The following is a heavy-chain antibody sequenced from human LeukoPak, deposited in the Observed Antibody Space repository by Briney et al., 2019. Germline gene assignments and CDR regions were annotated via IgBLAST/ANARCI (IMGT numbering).Heavy chain of an antibody. CDR3: ARDLLRLSAASFGPEA. V-gene: IGHV3-21*01. Sequence: GGSLRLSCAASGFTFSSHSMNWVRQAPGKGLEWVSSISSSSSYIYYADSVKGRFTISRDNAKNSLYLQMNSLRAEDTAVYYCARDLLRLSAASFGPEAWGQGTMVTVSS. CDR1: GFTFSSHS. J-gene: IGHJ3*01. D-gene: IGHD6-13*01. CDR2: ISSSSSYI.